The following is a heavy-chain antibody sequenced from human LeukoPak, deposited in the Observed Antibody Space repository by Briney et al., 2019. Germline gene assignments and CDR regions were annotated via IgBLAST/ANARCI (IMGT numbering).Heavy chain of an antibody. CDR1: GSPFSSYW. Sequence: GGSLRLSCVASGSPFSSYWMTWVRQAPGKGLEWVANIKQDGSKKSYVDSVKGRFTISRDNAKNSLYLQMNSLRAEDTAIYYCARVGYIDEGIDYWGQGTLVTVSS. CDR2: IKQDGSKK. J-gene: IGHJ4*02. V-gene: IGHV3-7*04. D-gene: IGHD5-24*01. CDR3: ARVGYIDEGIDY.